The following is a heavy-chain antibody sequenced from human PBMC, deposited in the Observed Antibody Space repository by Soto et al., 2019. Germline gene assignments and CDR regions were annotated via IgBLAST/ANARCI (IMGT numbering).Heavy chain of an antibody. Sequence: QAQLHESGPGLVKPSETLSLSCTVSGASVNSNYWSWIRQSPGKGLEWIGYIDHRGTTNYNPSLKSRVTISSDTPKNQFSLRLSSVTAVDTAVYYCATGGGWLPDTWGQGTLVTVYS. CDR3: ATGGGWLPDT. CDR1: GASVNSNY. CDR2: IDHRGTT. D-gene: IGHD5-12*01. V-gene: IGHV4-59*02. J-gene: IGHJ4*02.